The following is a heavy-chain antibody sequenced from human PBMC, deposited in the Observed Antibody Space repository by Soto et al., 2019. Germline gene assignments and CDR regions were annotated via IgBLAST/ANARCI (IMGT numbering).Heavy chain of an antibody. CDR1: GGSISSGGYS. J-gene: IGHJ4*02. CDR2: IYHSGST. CDR3: TRGMTTGTTLDY. Sequence: QLQRQESGSGLVKPSQTLSLTCAVSGGSISSGGYSCSWIRQPPGKGLEWIGYIYHSGSTYYNPSLKSRVTIAVDRSKNQFSLKLSSVTAADTAVYYCTRGMTTGTTLDYWGQGTLVTVSS. D-gene: IGHD4-4*01. V-gene: IGHV4-30-2*01.